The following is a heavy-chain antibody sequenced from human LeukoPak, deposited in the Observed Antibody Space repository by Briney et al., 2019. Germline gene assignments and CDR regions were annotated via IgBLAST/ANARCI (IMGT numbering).Heavy chain of an antibody. J-gene: IGHJ3*02. CDR2: IYYSGST. Sequence: SETLSLTCTVSGGSISSSSYYWGWIRQPPGKGLEWIGSIYYSGSTYYNPSLKSRVTISVDTSKNQFSLKLSSATAADTAVYYCARKTSSSWLNDAFDIWGQGTMVTVSS. CDR1: GGSISSSSYY. V-gene: IGHV4-39*07. CDR3: ARKTSSSWLNDAFDI. D-gene: IGHD6-13*01.